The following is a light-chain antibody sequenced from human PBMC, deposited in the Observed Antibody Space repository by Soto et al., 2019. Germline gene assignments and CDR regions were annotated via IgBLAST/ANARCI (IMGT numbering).Light chain of an antibody. J-gene: IGKJ1*01. CDR3: QQYNSYPWT. CDR1: QSISRR. CDR2: DAS. V-gene: IGKV1-5*01. Sequence: DIQMIQSPSALSASVGDRVTITCRASQSISRRLAWYQQKPGKALKLLIYDASSLESGVPAGFSGSGSGTQFTLTISSLPPDDVATYYCQQYNSYPWTFGQGTRVEIK.